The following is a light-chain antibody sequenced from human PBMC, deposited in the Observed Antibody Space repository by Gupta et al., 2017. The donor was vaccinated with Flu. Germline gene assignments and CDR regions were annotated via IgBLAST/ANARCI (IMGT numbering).Light chain of an antibody. CDR3: SSYTRIDTVV. CDR2: EVK. CDR1: SSEVGDYDY. Sequence: SITISCTATSSEVGDYDYVSWYQQHPGQAPKLILYEVKNRPSGISDRVSVSKSGKTASLTISGLQAEDEAHYFCSSYTRIDTVVFGGGTKLTVL. J-gene: IGLJ3*02. V-gene: IGLV2-14*01.